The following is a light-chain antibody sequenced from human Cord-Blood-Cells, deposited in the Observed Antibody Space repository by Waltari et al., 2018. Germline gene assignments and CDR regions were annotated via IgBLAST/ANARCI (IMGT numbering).Light chain of an antibody. CDR2: DAS. J-gene: IGKJ4*01. CDR3: QQRSNWPLT. CDR1: QSVSSY. Sequence: EIVLTQSPATLSLSPGERATLSCRASQSVSSYLARYQQTPGQAPRLLIYDASNRATGITSRFSGSGSGTDFTLTISSLEPEDFAVYYCQQRSNWPLTFGGGTKVEIK. V-gene: IGKV3-11*01.